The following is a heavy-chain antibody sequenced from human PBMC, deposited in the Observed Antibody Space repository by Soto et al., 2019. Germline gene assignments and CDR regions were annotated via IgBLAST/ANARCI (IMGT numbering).Heavy chain of an antibody. D-gene: IGHD3-9*01. CDR2: IYYSGST. Sequence: PWQTLSLTCTVSGGSISSYYWSWIRQPPGKGLEWIGYIYYSGSTNYNPSLKSRVTISVDTSKNQFSLKLSSVTAADTAVYYCARVSPPPGFYDILTGHRYAFDIWGQGTMVTVSS. J-gene: IGHJ3*02. CDR1: GGSISSYY. V-gene: IGHV4-59*01. CDR3: ARVSPPPGFYDILTGHRYAFDI.